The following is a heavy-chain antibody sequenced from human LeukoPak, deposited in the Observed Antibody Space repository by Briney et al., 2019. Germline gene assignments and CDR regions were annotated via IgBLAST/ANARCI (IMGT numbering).Heavy chain of an antibody. Sequence: SETLSLTCTVSGASISSYYWSWIRQPPGKGLEWIGYINYGGSANYNPSLKSRVTISIDTSKIQFSLKLSSVTAADTAIYYCARIYSGYSYWGQGTLVTVSS. CDR1: GASISSYY. J-gene: IGHJ4*02. CDR3: ARIYSGYSY. V-gene: IGHV4-59*01. CDR2: INYGGSA. D-gene: IGHD5-12*01.